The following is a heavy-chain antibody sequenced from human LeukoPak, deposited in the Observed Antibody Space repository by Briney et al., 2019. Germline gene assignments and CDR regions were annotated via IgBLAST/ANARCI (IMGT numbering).Heavy chain of an antibody. J-gene: IGHJ6*02. CDR1: GGSISSGGHY. CDR2: IYYSGSS. V-gene: IGHV4-31*03. Sequence: PSETLSLTCIVAGGSISSGGHYWNWIRQHPGKGLEWIGYIYYSGSSYYNPSLKSRVPISVDTSKNHFSLNLSSVTAADTAIYYCARGSNYDILTGFPYYGLDVWGQGTTVTVSS. D-gene: IGHD3-9*01. CDR3: ARGSNYDILTGFPYYGLDV.